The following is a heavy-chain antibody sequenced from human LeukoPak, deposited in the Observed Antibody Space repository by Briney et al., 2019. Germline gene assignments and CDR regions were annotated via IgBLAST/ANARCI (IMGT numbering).Heavy chain of an antibody. Sequence: GGSLRLSCAASGFTFSSYAMSWVRQAPGKGLEWVSAISGGAFNTYYADSVEGRFTISRDNSKNTLYLQMNSLRAEDTAVYYCAKSRLGYDYWGQGTLVTVSS. CDR2: ISGGAFNT. J-gene: IGHJ4*02. CDR3: AKSRLGYDY. D-gene: IGHD5-12*01. V-gene: IGHV3-23*01. CDR1: GFTFSSYA.